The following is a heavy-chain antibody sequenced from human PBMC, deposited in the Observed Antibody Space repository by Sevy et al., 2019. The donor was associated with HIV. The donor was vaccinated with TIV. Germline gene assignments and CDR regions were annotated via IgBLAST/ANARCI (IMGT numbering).Heavy chain of an antibody. CDR1: GYTFTSYD. Sequence: ASVKVSCKASGYTFTSYDINWVRQATGQGLEWMGWMNPNSGNTGYAQKFQGRVTMTRNTSISIAYMELSSLRSEDTAVYYCARGYGSGSLPLGGPFNYYYYYGMDVWGQGTTVTVSS. CDR3: ARGYGSGSLPLGGPFNYYYYYGMDV. CDR2: MNPNSGNT. D-gene: IGHD3-10*01. J-gene: IGHJ6*02. V-gene: IGHV1-8*01.